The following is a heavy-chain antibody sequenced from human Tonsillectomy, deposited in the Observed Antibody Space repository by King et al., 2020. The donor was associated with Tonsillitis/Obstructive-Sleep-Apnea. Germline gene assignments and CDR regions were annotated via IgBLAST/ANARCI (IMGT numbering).Heavy chain of an antibody. D-gene: IGHD4-11*01. V-gene: IGHV3-20*04. CDR3: ARWGIYDNSNPNWFDP. J-gene: IGHJ5*02. Sequence: VQLVESGGGVVRPGGSLRLSCAASGFTFDDYGMTWVRHAPGKGLEWVSGINWNGGTTGYADSVRGRFTISRDNAKNSLYLQMNSLRAEDTAFYYCARWGIYDNSNPNWFDPWGQGTLVTVSS. CDR2: INWNGGTT. CDR1: GFTFDDYG.